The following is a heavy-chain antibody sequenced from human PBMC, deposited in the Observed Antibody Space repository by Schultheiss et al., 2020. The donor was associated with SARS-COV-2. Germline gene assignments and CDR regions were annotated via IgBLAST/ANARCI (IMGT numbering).Heavy chain of an antibody. CDR1: GLTFSSHG. Sequence: GESLKISCAASGLTFSSHGMHWVRQAPGKGLEWVATIWYDGSTKYYADSVKGRFTISRDNSRNTLYLQMNSLRAEDTAVYYCASSMGRSAPDYWGQGTLVTVSS. V-gene: IGHV3-33*01. J-gene: IGHJ4*02. CDR3: ASSMGRSAPDY. CDR2: IWYDGSTK. D-gene: IGHD3-10*01.